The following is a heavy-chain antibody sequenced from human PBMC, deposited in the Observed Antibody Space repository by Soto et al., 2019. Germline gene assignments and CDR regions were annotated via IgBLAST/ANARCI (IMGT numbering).Heavy chain of an antibody. Sequence: EVQLWESGGAVIQPGGSLRLSCTASGFSFITYAMTWVRQAPGQGLEWVSGINAAGDYIYYTASVKRRFTISRDNLKNTVYCQMNDLRAEDTSVYFCAKGVEPGRLRRGFDSWGQGTLVTVSP. CDR1: GFSFITYA. V-gene: IGHV3-23*01. D-gene: IGHD2-15*01. CDR2: INAAGDYI. J-gene: IGHJ4*02. CDR3: AKGVEPGRLRRGFDS.